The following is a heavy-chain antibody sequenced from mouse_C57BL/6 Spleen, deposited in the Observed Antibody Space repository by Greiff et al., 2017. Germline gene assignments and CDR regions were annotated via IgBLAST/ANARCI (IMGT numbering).Heavy chain of an antibody. Sequence: VQLQQSGPELVKPGASVKLSCKASGYTFTSYDINWVKQRPGQGLEWIGWIYPRDGSTKYNEKFKGKATLTVDTSSSTAYMELHSLTSEDSAVYFCARSRYGNYWYFDVWGTGTTVTVSS. CDR1: GYTFTSYD. CDR3: ARSRYGNYWYFDV. D-gene: IGHD2-10*02. V-gene: IGHV1-85*01. CDR2: IYPRDGST. J-gene: IGHJ1*03.